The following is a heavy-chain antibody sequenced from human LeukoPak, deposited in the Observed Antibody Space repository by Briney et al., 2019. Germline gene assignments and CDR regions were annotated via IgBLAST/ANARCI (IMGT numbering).Heavy chain of an antibody. V-gene: IGHV3-23*01. D-gene: IGHD4-11*01. CDR2: ISGDGTET. Sequence: GGSLRLSCTASGLLFRNYAMTWVRQAPRKGLEWVSTISGDGTETFHADSVKGRFTISRDNSKNTHYLQMSSLRAEDTGIYYCAKGGHYSFFDYWGQGTLVTVSS. J-gene: IGHJ4*02. CDR3: AKGGHYSFFDY. CDR1: GLLFRNYA.